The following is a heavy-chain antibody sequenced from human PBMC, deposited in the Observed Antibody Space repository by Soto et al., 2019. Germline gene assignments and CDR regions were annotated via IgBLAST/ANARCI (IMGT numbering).Heavy chain of an antibody. V-gene: IGHV1-46*03. D-gene: IGHD3-10*01. J-gene: IGHJ3*02. CDR3: ARDQRPPTMVRGVIAFDI. CDR1: GYTFTSYY. Sequence: ASVKVSCKASGYTFTSYYMHWVRQAPGQGLEWMGIINPSGGSTSYAQKFQGRVTMTRDTSTSTVYMELSSLRSEDTAVYYCARDQRPPTMVRGVIAFDIWGQGTMVTVSS. CDR2: INPSGGST.